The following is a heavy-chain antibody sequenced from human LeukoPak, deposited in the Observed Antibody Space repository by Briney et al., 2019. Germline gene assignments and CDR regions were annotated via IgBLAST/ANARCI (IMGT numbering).Heavy chain of an antibody. J-gene: IGHJ5*02. CDR1: GYTFTGYY. CDR3: ARVGITGTSWFDP. Sequence: ASVKVSCKASGYTFTGYYMHWVRQAPGQGLEWMGWINPNSGGTNYAQKFQGRVTMTRDTSISTAYMELSRLRSDDTAVYYCARVGITGTSWFDPWGQGTLVTVSS. CDR2: INPNSGGT. V-gene: IGHV1-2*02. D-gene: IGHD1-7*01.